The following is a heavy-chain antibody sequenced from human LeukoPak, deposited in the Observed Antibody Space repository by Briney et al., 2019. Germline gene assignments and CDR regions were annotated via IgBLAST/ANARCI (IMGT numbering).Heavy chain of an antibody. D-gene: IGHD6-13*01. J-gene: IGHJ4*02. V-gene: IGHV3-66*01. CDR1: EFSVGSNY. Sequence: PGGSLRLSCAASEFSVGSNYMTWVRQAPGKGLEWVSLIYSGGSTYYADSVKGRFTISRDNSKNTLYLQMNSLRAEDTAVYYCAVQRTLWQQVLDHWGQGTLVTVSS. CDR2: IYSGGST. CDR3: AVQRTLWQQVLDH.